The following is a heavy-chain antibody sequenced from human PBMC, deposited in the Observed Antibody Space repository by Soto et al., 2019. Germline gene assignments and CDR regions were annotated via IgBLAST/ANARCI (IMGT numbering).Heavy chain of an antibody. Sequence: XTLSLPSSVSGGSISGSYWSWIRQSPGKGLEWLGYVYYTGSTNYIPSLRSRVSISVDTSKNEFSLRLSSVTAADTDVYFCARSVAVPGAHIDYWGQGTQVTVSS. D-gene: IGHD6-19*01. CDR2: VYYTGST. CDR3: ARSVAVPGAHIDY. CDR1: GGSISGSY. V-gene: IGHV4-59*01. J-gene: IGHJ4*02.